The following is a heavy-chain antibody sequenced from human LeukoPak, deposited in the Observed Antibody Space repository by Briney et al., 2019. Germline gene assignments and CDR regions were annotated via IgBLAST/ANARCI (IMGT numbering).Heavy chain of an antibody. V-gene: IGHV4-39*01. Sequence: SETLSLTCTVSGGSIRSSSYYWGWSRQPPGKGMEWSVSIYYSGSTYYNPSRKTRVTISVDTSKNQFSLKLSSVTAAHTAVYYCARQPNEYYYDSSGYYYWGQGTLVTVSS. CDR1: GGSIRSSSYY. J-gene: IGHJ4*02. D-gene: IGHD3-22*01. CDR2: IYYSGST. CDR3: ARQPNEYYYDSSGYYY.